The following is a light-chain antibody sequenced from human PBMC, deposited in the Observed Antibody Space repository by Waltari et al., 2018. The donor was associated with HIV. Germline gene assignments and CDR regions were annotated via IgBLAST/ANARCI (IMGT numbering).Light chain of an antibody. CDR1: TGPVPSGHH. V-gene: IGLV7-46*01. CDR3: LLSYSGARPWV. CDR2: DAT. J-gene: IGLJ3*02. Sequence: QAVVTQEPSLTVSPGGTVTLTCASSTGPVPSGHHPYWFQQRPGQAPRTLIYDATNKFSWTPARFSGSLLGGKAALTLSGAQPDDEADYYCLLSYSGARPWVFGGGTKLTVL.